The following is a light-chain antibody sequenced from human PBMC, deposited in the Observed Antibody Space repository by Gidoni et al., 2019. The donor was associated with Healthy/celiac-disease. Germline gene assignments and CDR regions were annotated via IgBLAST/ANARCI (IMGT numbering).Light chain of an antibody. V-gene: IGKV3-15*01. Sequence: EIVMTQSPATLSVSPGERATLSCRASQSVSSNLAWYQQKPGQATRPLIPGASTRATGIPAMFSGSGSGTEFTLTISSLQSEDFAVDYCQQYNNWRLYTFGQGTKLEIK. CDR2: GAS. J-gene: IGKJ2*01. CDR1: QSVSSN. CDR3: QQYNNWRLYT.